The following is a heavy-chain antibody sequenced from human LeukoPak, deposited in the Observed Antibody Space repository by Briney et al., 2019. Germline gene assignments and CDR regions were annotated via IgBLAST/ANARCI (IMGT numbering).Heavy chain of an antibody. CDR3: ARHSRGWYSAPWSFDY. CDR2: ISGNGGRT. V-gene: IGHV3-23*01. D-gene: IGHD6-19*01. CDR1: GFTFDNYA. Sequence: GGSLRLSCAGSGFTFDNYAMSWVRQAPGKGLECVSTISGNGGRTYYADSVKGRFTISRDNSRDTMYLQMNSVRVEDTALYFCARHSRGWYSAPWSFDYLGQGTLVTVSS. J-gene: IGHJ4*02.